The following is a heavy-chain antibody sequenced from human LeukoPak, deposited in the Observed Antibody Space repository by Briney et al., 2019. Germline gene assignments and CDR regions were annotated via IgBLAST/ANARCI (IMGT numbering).Heavy chain of an antibody. Sequence: SETLSLTCAVYGGSFSGYYWSWIRQPPGKGLEWIGEINHSGSTNYNPSLKSRVTISVDTSKNQFSLKVCSVTAADTAVYYCAGRGAPVAGASSFDFWGQGTLVTVSS. CDR3: AGRGAPVAGASSFDF. V-gene: IGHV4-34*01. D-gene: IGHD6-19*01. CDR1: GGSFSGYY. CDR2: INHSGST. J-gene: IGHJ4*02.